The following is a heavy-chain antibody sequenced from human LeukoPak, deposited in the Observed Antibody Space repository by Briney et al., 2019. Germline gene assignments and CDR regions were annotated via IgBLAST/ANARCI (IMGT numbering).Heavy chain of an antibody. V-gene: IGHV3-66*02. D-gene: IGHD3-16*01. CDR3: ARVMSASVWRSYGSYYYYYYMDI. CDR2: IYTGDST. J-gene: IGHJ6*03. Sequence: GGSLRLSCAASGFTVSGTYMSWVRQAPGKGLEWVSIIYTGDSTYYADSVKGRFTISRDNSKNTLYLQMNSLRPEDTAVYYCARVMSASVWRSYGSYYYYYYMDIWGKGTTVTVSS. CDR1: GFTVSGTY.